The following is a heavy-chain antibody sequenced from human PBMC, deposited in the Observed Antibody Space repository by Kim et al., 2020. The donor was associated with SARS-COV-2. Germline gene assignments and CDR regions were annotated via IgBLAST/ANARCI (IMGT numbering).Heavy chain of an antibody. CDR1: GFTFRDYA. D-gene: IGHD2-2*01. J-gene: IGHJ4*02. V-gene: IGHV3-23*03. Sequence: GGSLRLSCTASGFTFRDYAMSWVRQAPGKGLEWVSGIHISGRNKYYGDSVKGRFIISRGDSENTLYLQMNSLRAEDTAVYYCAKGDSTTRVARGEGSLVT. CDR3: AKGDSTTRVA. CDR2: IHISGRNK.